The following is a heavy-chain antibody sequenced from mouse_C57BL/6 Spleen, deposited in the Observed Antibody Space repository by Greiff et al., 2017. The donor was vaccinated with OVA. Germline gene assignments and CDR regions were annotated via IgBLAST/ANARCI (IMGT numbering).Heavy chain of an antibody. CDR3: AREDDY. CDR2: IYPGSGNT. CDR1: GYTFTDYY. V-gene: IGHV1-84*01. J-gene: IGHJ2*01. Sequence: VQLKQSGPELVKPGASVKISCKASGYTFTDYYINWVKQRPGQGLEWIGRIYPGSGNTKYNEKFKGKATLTVDTSSSTAYMQLSSLTSEDSAVYFCAREDDYWGQGTTLTVSS.